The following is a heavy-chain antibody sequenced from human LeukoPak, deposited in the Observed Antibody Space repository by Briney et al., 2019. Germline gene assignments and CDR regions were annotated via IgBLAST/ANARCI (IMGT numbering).Heavy chain of an antibody. J-gene: IGHJ4*02. CDR2: IWYDGSNK. V-gene: IGHV3-33*06. CDR1: GFTFRNHG. D-gene: IGHD7-27*01. CDR3: EKGRGGASNWATDC. Sequence: GRSLRLSCVAPGFTFRNHGMNWVRQAPGKGLEWVAGIWYDGSNKDYVDSVKGGFTISRDNSKNTLYLEMNSLTVEGTAVYYCEKGRGGASNWATDCWGQGTQGTASS.